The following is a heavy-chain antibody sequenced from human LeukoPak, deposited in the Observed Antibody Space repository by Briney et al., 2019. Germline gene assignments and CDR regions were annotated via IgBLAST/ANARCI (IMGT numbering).Heavy chain of an antibody. CDR1: GYSFTNYW. D-gene: IGHD3-10*01. CDR2: IYPGDSDT. J-gene: IGHJ4*02. Sequence: KIGEPLKISCKGSGYSFTNYWIGWVRQMPGKGLEWMGIIYPGDSDTRYSPSFQGQVTISADKSVSTAYLQWSSLKASDTAMYYCARHPFRHYYYGSGSYYPYWGQGTLVTVSS. CDR3: ARHPFRHYYYGSGSYYPY. V-gene: IGHV5-51*01.